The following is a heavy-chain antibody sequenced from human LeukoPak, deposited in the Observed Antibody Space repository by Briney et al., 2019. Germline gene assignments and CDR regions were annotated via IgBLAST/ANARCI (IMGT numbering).Heavy chain of an antibody. Sequence: SETLSLTCTVSGGSISSGSYYWSWIRQPAGKGLEWIGRIYTSGSTNYNPSLKSRVTISVDTSKNQFSLKLSSVTAADTAVYYCAREVRLVLNYYYYYMDVWGKGTTVTISS. V-gene: IGHV4-61*02. J-gene: IGHJ6*03. CDR3: AREVRLVLNYYYYYMDV. CDR2: IYTSGST. CDR1: GGSISSGSYY. D-gene: IGHD3-9*01.